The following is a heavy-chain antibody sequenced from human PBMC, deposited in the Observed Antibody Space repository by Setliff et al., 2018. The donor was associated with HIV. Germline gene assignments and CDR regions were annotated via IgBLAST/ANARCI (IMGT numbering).Heavy chain of an antibody. CDR3: ARPSVRMARNWYDFGY. V-gene: IGHV1-69*10. J-gene: IGHJ4*02. CDR2: TIPMSDIP. D-gene: IGHD1-1*01. CDR1: GFTFNHYA. Sequence: GASVKVSCKASGFTFNHYALSWVRQAPGQRPEWMGGTIPMSDIPNYAQNFQGRVTITADHSTTTTYMELSSLSSEDTAVYYCARPSVRMARNWYDFGYWGQGTLVTVSS.